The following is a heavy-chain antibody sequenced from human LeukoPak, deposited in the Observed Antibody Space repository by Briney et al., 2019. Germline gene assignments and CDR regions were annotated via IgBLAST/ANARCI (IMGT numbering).Heavy chain of an antibody. Sequence: PSETLSLTCDVPGIPIDVGYWSWFRQPPGKGIQWIGQIYYTGTTNYDPSLSSRVTISIQVIKHTLSLTMTSVTAADTAVYFCAKESGGWTVSWGQGTLVTVSS. V-gene: IGHV4-59*08. CDR3: AKESGGWTVS. CDR2: IYYTGTT. D-gene: IGHD6-19*01. J-gene: IGHJ5*02. CDR1: GIPIDVGY.